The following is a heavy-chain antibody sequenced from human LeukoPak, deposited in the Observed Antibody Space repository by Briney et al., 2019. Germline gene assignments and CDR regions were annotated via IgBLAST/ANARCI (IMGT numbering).Heavy chain of an antibody. CDR1: PGSISTTTYY. V-gene: IGHV4-39*07. CDR3: ATTDWSSGSHPFGP. CDR2: IAYTGTA. Sequence: SETLSLTCTVSPGSISTTTYYWGWIRQPPGKGLEWIGTIAYTGTANYNPSLESRITLSRDTSKNQVSLKLSSVTAADTAVYYCATTDWSSGSHPFGPWGQGTLVTVSS. J-gene: IGHJ5*02. D-gene: IGHD1-26*01.